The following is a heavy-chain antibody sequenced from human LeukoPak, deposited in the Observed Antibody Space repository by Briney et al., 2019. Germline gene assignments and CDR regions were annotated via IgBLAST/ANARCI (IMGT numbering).Heavy chain of an antibody. Sequence: KPSETLSLTCTVSRGSISSSSYYWGWIRQPPGKGLEWIGSIYYSGSTYYNPSLKSRVTISVDTSKNQFSLKLSSVTAADTAVYYCARDDYGDYGCFDYWGLGTLVTVSS. J-gene: IGHJ4*02. V-gene: IGHV4-39*07. D-gene: IGHD4-17*01. CDR1: RGSISSSSYY. CDR3: ARDDYGDYGCFDY. CDR2: IYYSGST.